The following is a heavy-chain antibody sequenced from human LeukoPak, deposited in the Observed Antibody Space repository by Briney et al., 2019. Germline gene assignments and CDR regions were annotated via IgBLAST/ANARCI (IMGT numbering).Heavy chain of an antibody. V-gene: IGHV4-31*11. Sequence: PSETLSLTCAVSGVSIIDGGYYWTWIRQHPGEGLEWIVNIYSNGGTYYSPSLKSRVTISLDTSENQFSLKLTSVTAADTAVYYCARFTRRDGYNHFDYWGQGTLVIVSS. D-gene: IGHD5-24*01. CDR3: ARFTRRDGYNHFDY. CDR2: IYSNGGT. CDR1: GVSIIDGGYY. J-gene: IGHJ4*02.